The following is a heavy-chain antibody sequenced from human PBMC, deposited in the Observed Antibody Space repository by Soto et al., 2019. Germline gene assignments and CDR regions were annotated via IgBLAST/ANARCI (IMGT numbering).Heavy chain of an antibody. J-gene: IGHJ5*02. D-gene: IGHD6-6*01. CDR3: ARDPTRSRIAARPNNRFDP. CDR1: GYTFSSYA. V-gene: IGHV1-3*01. Sequence: QVQLVQSGAEVKKPGASVKVSCKASGYTFSSYAMHWVRQAPGQRLQWMGWINAGNGNTKYSQKFQGRVTITRDTSASTAYMELSSLRSEDTGVYYCARDPTRSRIAARPNNRFDPWGQGTRVTVSS. CDR2: INAGNGNT.